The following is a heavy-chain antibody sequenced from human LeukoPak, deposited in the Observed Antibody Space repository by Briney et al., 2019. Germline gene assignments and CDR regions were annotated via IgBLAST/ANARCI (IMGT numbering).Heavy chain of an antibody. CDR2: ISSGGSTT. Sequence: GGSLRLSCSASGFTFNIYIMNWVRQAPGKGLEWVAYISSGGSTTYYGDSVRGRFTISRDNAKNSLYLQMNSLSNEDTAVYYCARGDACSNTTCYPLSCFDSWGHGTLVTVSS. J-gene: IGHJ4*01. D-gene: IGHD2-2*01. CDR3: ARGDACSNTTCYPLSCFDS. CDR1: GFTFNIYI. V-gene: IGHV3-48*02.